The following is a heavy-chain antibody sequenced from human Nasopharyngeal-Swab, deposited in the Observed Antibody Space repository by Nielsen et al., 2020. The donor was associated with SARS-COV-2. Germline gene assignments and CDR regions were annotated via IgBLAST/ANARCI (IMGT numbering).Heavy chain of an antibody. D-gene: IGHD3-3*01. CDR2: ISGSGGST. CDR1: GFTFSSYA. V-gene: IGHV3-23*01. J-gene: IGHJ6*02. Sequence: GESLKISCAASGFTFSSYAMSWVRQAPGKGLEWVSAISGSGGSTYYADSVKGRFTISRDNSKNTLYLQMNSLRAEDTAVYYCARDRRRFLEWLDGMDVWGQGTTVTVSS. CDR3: ARDRRRFLEWLDGMDV.